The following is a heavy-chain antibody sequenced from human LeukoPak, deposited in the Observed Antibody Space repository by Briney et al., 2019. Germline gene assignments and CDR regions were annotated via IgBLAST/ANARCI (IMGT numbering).Heavy chain of an antibody. Sequence: GGSLRVSCAASGFTFSSDAMSCVRQAPGKGLEWVSAISGSGGSTYYADSVKGRFTISRDNSKNTLYLQMNSLRAEDTAVYYCAKGVGWELTVGLGYYFDYWGQGTLVTASS. V-gene: IGHV3-23*01. CDR3: AKGVGWELTVGLGYYFDY. D-gene: IGHD1-26*01. CDR2: ISGSGGST. CDR1: GFTFSSDA. J-gene: IGHJ4*02.